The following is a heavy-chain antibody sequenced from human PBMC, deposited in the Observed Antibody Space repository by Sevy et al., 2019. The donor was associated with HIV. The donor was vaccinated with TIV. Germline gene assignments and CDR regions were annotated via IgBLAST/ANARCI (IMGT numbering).Heavy chain of an antibody. CDR2: IYYDGNNR. J-gene: IGHJ4*02. D-gene: IGHD2-21*02. Sequence: GGSLRLSCAASGFTFSTYPMHWVRQAPGRALEWVAYIYYDGNNRYYADSVKGRFTISRDNSQNTLYLQMNSLRSEDTAVYYCAIDWRTANYMNNYYWGQGALVTVSS. CDR1: GFTFSTYP. V-gene: IGHV3-30*02. CDR3: AIDWRTANYMNNYY.